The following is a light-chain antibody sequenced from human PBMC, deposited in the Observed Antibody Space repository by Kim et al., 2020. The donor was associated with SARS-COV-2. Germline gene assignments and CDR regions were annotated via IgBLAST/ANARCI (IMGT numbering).Light chain of an antibody. Sequence: DIVMTQSPASLTVSLGERATIMCKSSQSLLYTSNTKAYLAWYQQKPGQPPKLLIYWASTRASGVSDRFSGSGSGTDFTLTISSLQAEDVSTYYCQQHYSTLWTFGQGTKVDIK. CDR2: WAS. J-gene: IGKJ1*01. CDR1: QSLLYTSNTKAY. V-gene: IGKV4-1*01. CDR3: QQHYSTLWT.